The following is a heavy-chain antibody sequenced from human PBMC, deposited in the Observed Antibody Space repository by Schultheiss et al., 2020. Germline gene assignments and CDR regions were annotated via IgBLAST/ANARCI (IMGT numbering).Heavy chain of an antibody. CDR1: GYTFTSYG. CDR2: ISAYNGNT. D-gene: IGHD3-3*01. V-gene: IGHV1-18*01. J-gene: IGHJ4*02. CDR3: ARSYLAHYDFWSGYYIF. Sequence: AAVKVSCKASGYTFTSYGISWVRQAPGQGLVWMGWISAYNGNTNYAQKLQGRVTMTTDTSTSTAYMELRSLRSDDTAVYYCARSYLAHYDFWSGYYIFWGQGTLVTVSS.